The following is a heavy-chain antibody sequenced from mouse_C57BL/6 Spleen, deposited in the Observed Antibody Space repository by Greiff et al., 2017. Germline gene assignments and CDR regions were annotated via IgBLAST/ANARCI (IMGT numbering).Heavy chain of an antibody. CDR1: GYTFTDYE. CDR2: IDPETGGT. D-gene: IGHD2-4*01. V-gene: IGHV1-15*01. CDR3: TRGIYYDYYYAMDY. J-gene: IGHJ4*01. Sequence: QVQLQQSGAELVRPGASVTLSCKASGYTFTDYEMHWVKQTPVHGLEWIGAIDPETGGTAYNQKFKGKAILTADKSSSTAYMELRSLTSEDSAVYYCTRGIYYDYYYAMDYWGQGTSVTVSS.